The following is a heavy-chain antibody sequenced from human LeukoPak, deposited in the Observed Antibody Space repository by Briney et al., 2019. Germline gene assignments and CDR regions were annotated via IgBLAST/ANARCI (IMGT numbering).Heavy chain of an antibody. CDR2: INSDGSST. CDR1: RFTFSSYW. J-gene: IGHJ4*02. D-gene: IGHD5-18*01. CDR3: AREEIQLWLGPPY. Sequence: GGSLRLSCAASRFTFSSYWMHWVRQAPGKGLVWVSRINSDGSSTSYADSVKGRFTISRDNAKNTLYLQMNSLRAEDTAVYYCAREEIQLWLGPPYWGQGTLVTVSS. V-gene: IGHV3-74*01.